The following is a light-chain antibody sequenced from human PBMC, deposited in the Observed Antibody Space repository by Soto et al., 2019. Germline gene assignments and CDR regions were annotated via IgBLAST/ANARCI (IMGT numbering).Light chain of an antibody. J-gene: IGKJ1*01. CDR3: QQYNNWTPWT. Sequence: EIVMTQSPATLSVSPGERATLSCRASQRVSSNLAWYQQKPGQAPRLLIYGASTRATGIPARFSGSGSGTEFTLTISGLQSEDFAVYYCQQYNNWTPWTFGQGTKVEIK. V-gene: IGKV3-15*01. CDR1: QRVSSN. CDR2: GAS.